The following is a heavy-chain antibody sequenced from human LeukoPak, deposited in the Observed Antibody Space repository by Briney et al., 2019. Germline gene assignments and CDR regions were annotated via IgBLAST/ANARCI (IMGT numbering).Heavy chain of an antibody. D-gene: IGHD2-2*01. CDR2: IYHSGST. V-gene: IGHV4-30-2*01. J-gene: IGHJ4*02. CDR1: GGSISSGGYY. CDR3: ARDPRYCSSTSCSDY. Sequence: PSQTLSLTCTVSGGSISSGGYYWSWIRQPPGKGLEWIGYIYHSGSTYYNPSLKSRVTISVDRSKNQFSLKLSSVTAADTAVYYCARDPRYCSSTSCSDYWGQGTLVTVSS.